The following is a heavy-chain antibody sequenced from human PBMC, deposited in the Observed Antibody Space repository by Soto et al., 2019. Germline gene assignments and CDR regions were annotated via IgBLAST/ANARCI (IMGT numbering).Heavy chain of an antibody. CDR1: GYTFTSYA. J-gene: IGHJ6*02. CDR2: INAGNGNT. Sequence: ASVKVSCKASGYTFTSYAMHWVRQPPGQRLEWIGWINAGNGNTKYSQKFQGRVTITRDTSASTAYMELSSLRSEDTAVYYCARNPHYYGSGSYEAGIYYGMDVWGQGTTVTVSS. V-gene: IGHV1-3*01. CDR3: ARNPHYYGSGSYEAGIYYGMDV. D-gene: IGHD3-10*01.